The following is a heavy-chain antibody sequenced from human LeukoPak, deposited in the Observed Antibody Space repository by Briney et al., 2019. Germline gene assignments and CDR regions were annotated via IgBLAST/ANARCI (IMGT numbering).Heavy chain of an antibody. D-gene: IGHD3-22*01. CDR2: IHYSGST. V-gene: IGHV4-31*03. Sequence: SETMSLTCTVSGGSIRSGGDYWSWIRQHPVKGLEWIGYIHYSGSTYYNSSLKSRVTISVDTSKRPFSLKLSSVTAADTAVYYCARDGGYYDSSGYPYGMDVWGQGTTVTVSS. CDR3: ARDGGYYDSSGYPYGMDV. CDR1: GGSIRSGGDY. J-gene: IGHJ6*02.